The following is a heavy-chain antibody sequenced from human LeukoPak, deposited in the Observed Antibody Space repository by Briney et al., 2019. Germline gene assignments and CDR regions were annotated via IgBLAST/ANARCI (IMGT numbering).Heavy chain of an antibody. D-gene: IGHD2-21*02. CDR3: ASSVVTAFYYYMDV. Sequence: ASVKVSCKASGGTFSSYGISWVRQAPGQGLEWMGGIFPIFGTSTYAQKFQGRVTITADESTSTANMQLSSLRSEDTAVYYCASSVVTAFYYYMDVWGNGTTVTISS. CDR1: GGTFSSYG. CDR2: IFPIFGTS. J-gene: IGHJ6*03. V-gene: IGHV1-69*13.